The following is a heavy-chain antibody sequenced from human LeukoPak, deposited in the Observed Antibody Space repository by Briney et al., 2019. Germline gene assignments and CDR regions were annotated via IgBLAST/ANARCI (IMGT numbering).Heavy chain of an antibody. CDR1: GGSISSGGYY. V-gene: IGHV4-31*03. CDR3: ARDTGYTSDY. J-gene: IGHJ4*02. D-gene: IGHD3-16*02. Sequence: PSETLSLTCTVSGGSISSGGYYWSWIRQHPGKGLEWIGYIYYSGSTYYNPSLKSRVTISVDTSKNQFSLRLTSVTAADTAVYYCARDTGYTSDYWGQGTLVTVSS. CDR2: IYYSGST.